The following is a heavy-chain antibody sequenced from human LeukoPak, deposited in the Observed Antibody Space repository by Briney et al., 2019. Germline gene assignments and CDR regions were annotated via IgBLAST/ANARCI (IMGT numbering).Heavy chain of an antibody. CDR3: ARGSFGGMVTLFDY. J-gene: IGHJ4*02. Sequence: ASVKVSCKASGYTFTGYYMHWVRQAPGQGLEWMGWINPNSGGTNYAQKFQGRVTMTRDTSISTAYMELSRLRSDDTAVYYCARGSFGGMVTLFDYWGQGTLVTVSS. V-gene: IGHV1-2*02. CDR2: INPNSGGT. CDR1: GYTFTGYY. D-gene: IGHD5-18*01.